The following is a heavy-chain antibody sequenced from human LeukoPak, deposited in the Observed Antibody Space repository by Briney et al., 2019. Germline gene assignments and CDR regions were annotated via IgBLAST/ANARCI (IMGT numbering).Heavy chain of an antibody. CDR2: INWNGGST. CDR3: ARDRSYGSFDF. V-gene: IGHV3-20*01. Sequence: GGSLRLSCAASGFTFDDHGMNWVRKAPGKGLEWVSGINWNGGSTFYADSVKGRFTISRDNAKSALYLQMNSLTAEDTALYHCARDRSYGSFDFWGQGTLVTVSS. CDR1: GFTFDDHG. D-gene: IGHD5-18*01. J-gene: IGHJ4*02.